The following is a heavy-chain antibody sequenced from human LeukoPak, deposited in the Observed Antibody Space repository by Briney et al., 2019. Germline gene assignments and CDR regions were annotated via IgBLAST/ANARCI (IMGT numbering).Heavy chain of an antibody. D-gene: IGHD6-13*01. CDR2: INPNSGGT. J-gene: IGHJ5*02. Sequence: ASVKVSCKASGYTFTGYYMHWVRQAPGQGLESMGWINPNSGGTNYAQKFQGRVTMTRDTSISTAYMELSRLRSDDTAVYYCARVKSRWSNWFDPWGQGTLVTVSS. CDR3: ARVKSRWSNWFDP. V-gene: IGHV1-2*02. CDR1: GYTFTGYY.